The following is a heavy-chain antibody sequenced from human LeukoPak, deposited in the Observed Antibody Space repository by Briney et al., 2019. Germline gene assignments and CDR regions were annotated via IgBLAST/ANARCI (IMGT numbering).Heavy chain of an antibody. CDR2: IFHGGSI. CDR3: ARGEDHGSGTVHFDY. J-gene: IGHJ4*02. V-gene: IGHV4-4*02. D-gene: IGHD3-10*01. CDR1: GGSISRSNW. Sequence: SETLSLTCAVSGGSISRSNWWCWVRQPPRKGLEWIGEIFHGGSINFNPSLKSRVTMSVDKSKNQFSLILSSVTAADTAVYYCARGEDHGSGTVHFDYWGQGTLVTVSS.